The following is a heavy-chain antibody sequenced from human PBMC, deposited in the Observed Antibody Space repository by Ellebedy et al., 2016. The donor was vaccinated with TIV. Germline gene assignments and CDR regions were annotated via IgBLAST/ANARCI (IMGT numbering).Heavy chain of an antibody. CDR2: IWYDGTNK. Sequence: LSLTCTVSGDSISSHYWSWIRQAPGKGLEWVAVIWYDGTNKYYADSVKGRFTISRDNSKNTLYLHMNSLRAEDTAMYYCAREMITFGGIIVDWGLGTLVTVSS. CDR3: AREMITFGGIIVD. J-gene: IGHJ4*02. D-gene: IGHD3-16*02. CDR1: GDSISSHY. V-gene: IGHV3-33*08.